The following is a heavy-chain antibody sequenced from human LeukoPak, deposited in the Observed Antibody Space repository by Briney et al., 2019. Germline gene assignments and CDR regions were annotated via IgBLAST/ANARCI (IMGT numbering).Heavy chain of an antibody. CDR2: IYYSGNT. V-gene: IGHV4-61*08. J-gene: IGHJ6*03. CDR3: ARAYCSSTSCYTSSTRYYYYMDV. D-gene: IGHD2-2*02. CDR1: GGSISSGGYY. Sequence: PSETLSLTCTVSGGSISSGGYYWSWIRQPPGKGLEWIGYIYYSGNTNYNPSLKSRVTMSVDTSKNQFSLKLSSVTAADTAMYYCARAYCSSTSCYTSSTRYYYYMDVWGKGTTVTVSS.